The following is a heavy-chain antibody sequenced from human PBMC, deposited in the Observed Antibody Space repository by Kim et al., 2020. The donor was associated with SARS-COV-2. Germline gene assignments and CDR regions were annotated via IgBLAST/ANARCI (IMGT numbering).Heavy chain of an antibody. CDR3: TTTDYGDYWYFDL. V-gene: IGHV3-73*01. D-gene: IGHD4-17*01. Sequence: YAASVKGRCTISRDDSKNTAYLQMNSLKTEDTAVYYCTTTDYGDYWYFDLWGRGTLVTVSS. J-gene: IGHJ2*01.